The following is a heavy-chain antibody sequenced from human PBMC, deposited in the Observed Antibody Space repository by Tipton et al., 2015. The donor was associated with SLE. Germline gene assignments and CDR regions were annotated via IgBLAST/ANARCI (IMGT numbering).Heavy chain of an antibody. Sequence: QLVQSGAEVKKPGASVKVSCKASGYTFTGYYMHWVRQAPGQGLEWMGWINPNSGGTNYAQNFQGRVTMTRDTSISTAYMELSRLRSDDTAVYYCARVLLGAGGAAGYWGQGTLVTVSS. J-gene: IGHJ4*02. D-gene: IGHD1-26*01. CDR2: INPNSGGT. CDR1: GYTFTGYY. V-gene: IGHV1-2*02. CDR3: ARVLLGAGGAAGY.